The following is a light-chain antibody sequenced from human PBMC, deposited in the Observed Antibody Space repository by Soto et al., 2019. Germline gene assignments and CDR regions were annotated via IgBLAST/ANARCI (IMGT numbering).Light chain of an antibody. Sequence: ELVLTQSPGTLSLSPGERATLSCRASQSVSSSDLAWYQQQPGQAPRLLIYGASGRATGIPDRFSGSGSGTDFTLTVSRLEPEDFAVYYCQHCGSSSWTFGQGTKVEIK. CDR2: GAS. CDR3: QHCGSSSWT. V-gene: IGKV3-20*01. CDR1: QSVSSSD. J-gene: IGKJ1*01.